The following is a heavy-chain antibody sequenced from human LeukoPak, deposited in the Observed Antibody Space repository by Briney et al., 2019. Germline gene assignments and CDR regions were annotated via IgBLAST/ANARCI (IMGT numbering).Heavy chain of an antibody. CDR2: IGWDGGSI. CDR1: GFIFDHYT. J-gene: IGHJ4*02. V-gene: IGHV3-43*01. Sequence: GGSLRLSCAASGFIFDHYTMHWVRQTPGKGLEWVSVIGWDGGSIAYADSVKGRFTVSRYNGKSSLHLQMNSLRSDDTAFYYCAMGDDSSAYLSLDHWGQGTLVTVSS. CDR3: AMGDDSSAYLSLDH. D-gene: IGHD3-22*01.